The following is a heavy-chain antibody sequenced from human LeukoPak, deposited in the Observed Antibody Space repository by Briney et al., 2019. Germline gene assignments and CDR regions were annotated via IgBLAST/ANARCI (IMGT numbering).Heavy chain of an antibody. D-gene: IGHD3-10*01. CDR3: AREPLMVRGVYYYYYYMDV. CDR1: GFTFSSYA. V-gene: IGHV3-23*01. Sequence: GGSLRLSCAASGFTFSSYAMSWVRQAPGKGLEWVSAISGSGGSTYYADSVKGRFTISRDNSKNTLYLQMNSLRAEDTAVYYCAREPLMVRGVYYYYYYMDVWGKGTTVTISS. J-gene: IGHJ6*03. CDR2: ISGSGGST.